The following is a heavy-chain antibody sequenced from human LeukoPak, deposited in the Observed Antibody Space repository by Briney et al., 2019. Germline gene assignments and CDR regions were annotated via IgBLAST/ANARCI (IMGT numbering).Heavy chain of an antibody. D-gene: IGHD5-12*01. CDR1: GFPFSTYW. Sequence: GGSLRLYCAASGFPFSTYWITWLRQAQGKGLEWVANIKNDGSEKYYVDSVKGRFTISRYNAENSLFLQMNSLRVEDTAIYYCTRDSGLTGYDLLDYWGQGTLVTVSS. V-gene: IGHV3-7*01. J-gene: IGHJ4*02. CDR2: IKNDGSEK. CDR3: TRDSGLTGYDLLDY.